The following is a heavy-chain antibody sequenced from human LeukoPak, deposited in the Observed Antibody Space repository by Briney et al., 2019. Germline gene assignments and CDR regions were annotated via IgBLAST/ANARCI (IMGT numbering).Heavy chain of an antibody. CDR3: ARDSRDGYNLFDY. V-gene: IGHV1-2*02. CDR2: INPNSGGT. D-gene: IGHD5-24*01. Sequence: ASVKVSCKASGYTFTNYEINWVRQAPGQGLEWMGWINPNSGGTNYAQKFQGRVTMTRDTSISTAYMELSRLRSDDTAVYYCARDSRDGYNLFDYWGQGTLVTVSS. J-gene: IGHJ4*02. CDR1: GYTFTNYE.